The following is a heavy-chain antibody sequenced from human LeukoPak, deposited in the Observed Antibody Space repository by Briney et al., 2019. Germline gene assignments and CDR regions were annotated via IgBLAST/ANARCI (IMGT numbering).Heavy chain of an antibody. CDR1: GFMFRSYW. Sequence: GGSLRLSCGGSGFMFRSYWMHWVRQAPGKGLEWVASINQDGRETYSVDSVKGRFTISRDSTKNSLYLEMNSLRGDDTAVYYCARGTVGVPGTDFWGQGTLVTVSS. J-gene: IGHJ4*02. CDR2: INQDGRET. V-gene: IGHV3-7*01. D-gene: IGHD1-26*01. CDR3: ARGTVGVPGTDF.